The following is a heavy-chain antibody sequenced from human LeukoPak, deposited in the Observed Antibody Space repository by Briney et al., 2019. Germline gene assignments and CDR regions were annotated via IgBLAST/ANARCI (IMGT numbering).Heavy chain of an antibody. CDR2: IYTSGST. Sequence: SQTLSLTCTVSGGSISSGSYYWSWIRQPAGKGLEWIGRIYTSGSTNYNPSLKSRVTISVDTSKNQFSLKLSSVTAADTAVYYCASAYYYGSGSYYNELAYWGQGTLVTVSS. V-gene: IGHV4-61*02. D-gene: IGHD3-10*01. J-gene: IGHJ4*02. CDR3: ASAYYYGSGSYYNELAY. CDR1: GGSISSGSYY.